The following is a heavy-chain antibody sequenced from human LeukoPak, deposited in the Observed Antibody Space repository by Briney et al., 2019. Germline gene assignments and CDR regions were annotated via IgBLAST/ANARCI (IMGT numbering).Heavy chain of an antibody. J-gene: IGHJ4*02. Sequence: SETLSLTCTVSGGSISSYYWSWIRQPPGKGLEWIGYIYYSGSTNYNPSLKSRVTISVDTSKNQFYLKLSSVTAADTAVYYCARGAGYYDSSGYEYYFDYWGQGTLVTVSS. CDR1: GGSISSYY. D-gene: IGHD3-22*01. V-gene: IGHV4-59*01. CDR3: ARGAGYYDSSGYEYYFDY. CDR2: IYYSGST.